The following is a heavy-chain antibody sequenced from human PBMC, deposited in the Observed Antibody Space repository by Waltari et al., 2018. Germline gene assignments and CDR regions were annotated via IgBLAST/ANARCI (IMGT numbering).Heavy chain of an antibody. J-gene: IGHJ4*02. CDR1: GYSISSGFY. CDR2: LHHLGIT. V-gene: IGHV4-38-2*01. CDR3: GRLEGQLVEY. D-gene: IGHD6-6*01. Sequence: QVQLQESGPGLVTPSETLSPTCVVSGYSISSGFYWGWIRQPPGKGLEWIGRLHHLGITHHNPALQSRVIISVDTSKNQFTLKLNSVTATDTAVYYCGRLEGQLVEYWGQGTLVTVSS.